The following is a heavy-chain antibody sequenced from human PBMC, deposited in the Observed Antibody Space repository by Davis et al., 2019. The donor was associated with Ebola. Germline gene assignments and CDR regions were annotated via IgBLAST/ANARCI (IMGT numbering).Heavy chain of an antibody. CDR3: ARYINHDY. J-gene: IGHJ4*02. Sequence: GGSLRLSCAASGFTFTSYSMNWVRQAPGKGLEWISFISSSSTTIYYADSVKGRFTISRDNAKNSLFLQMNSLRDEDTAVYYCARYINHDYWGQGTLVTVSS. V-gene: IGHV3-48*02. CDR1: GFTFTSYS. CDR2: ISSSSTTI. D-gene: IGHD1-14*01.